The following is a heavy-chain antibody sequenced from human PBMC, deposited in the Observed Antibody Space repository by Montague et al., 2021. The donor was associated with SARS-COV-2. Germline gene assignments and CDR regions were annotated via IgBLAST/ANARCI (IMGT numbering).Heavy chain of an antibody. CDR3: ARGLPPDDGSGSYDAFDI. D-gene: IGHD3-10*01. J-gene: IGHJ3*02. CDR1: GFTFGSYG. V-gene: IGHV3-33*01. CDR2: IWYDGSNK. Sequence: SRRLSWSASGFTFGSYGMHWVRQAPGKGLEWVAVIWYDGSNKYYADSVKGRFTISRDNSKNTLYLQMNSLRAEDTAVYYCARGLPPDDGSGSYDAFDIWGQGTMVTVSS.